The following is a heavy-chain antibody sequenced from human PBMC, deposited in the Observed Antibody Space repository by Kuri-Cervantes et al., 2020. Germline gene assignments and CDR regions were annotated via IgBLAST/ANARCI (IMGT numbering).Heavy chain of an antibody. Sequence: ASVKVSCKASGYTFTGYYMHWVRQAPGQGLEWMGWINPNSGGTNYAQKFQGRVTMTRDTSISTAYMELSRLRSDDTAVYYCARETYSGSYPPTSLFWDYWGQGTLVTVSS. CDR3: ARETYSGSYPPTSLFWDY. CDR2: INPNSGGT. D-gene: IGHD1-26*01. J-gene: IGHJ4*02. CDR1: GYTFTGYY. V-gene: IGHV1-2*02.